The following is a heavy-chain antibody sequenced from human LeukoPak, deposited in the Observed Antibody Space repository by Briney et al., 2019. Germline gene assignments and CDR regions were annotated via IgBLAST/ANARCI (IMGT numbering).Heavy chain of an antibody. CDR1: GGTFSSYA. J-gene: IGHJ6*03. CDR3: AVNTIFGVVIINYYMDV. D-gene: IGHD3-3*01. V-gene: IGHV1-69*05. Sequence: SVKVSCKASGGTFSSYAISWVRQAPGQGLEWMGGIIPIFGTANYAQKFQGRVTITTDESTSTAYMELGSLRSEDTAVYYCAVNTIFGVVIINYYMDVWGKGTTVTVSS. CDR2: IIPIFGTA.